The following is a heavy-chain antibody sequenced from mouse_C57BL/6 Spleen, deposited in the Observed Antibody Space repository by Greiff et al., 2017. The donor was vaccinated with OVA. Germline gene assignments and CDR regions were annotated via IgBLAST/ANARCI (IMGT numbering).Heavy chain of an antibody. Sequence: QVQLQQSGPELVKPGASVKLSCKASGYTFTSYDINWVKQRPGPGLEWIGWSSPSDGSTTYNEKFTGKATLTVDTSSSTAYMELHSLTSEDSAVYVWARLGGSSYGYFDVWGTGTTVTVSS. CDR1: GYTFTSYD. D-gene: IGHD1-1*01. CDR2: SSPSDGST. V-gene: IGHV1-85*01. CDR3: ARLGGSSYGYFDV. J-gene: IGHJ1*03.